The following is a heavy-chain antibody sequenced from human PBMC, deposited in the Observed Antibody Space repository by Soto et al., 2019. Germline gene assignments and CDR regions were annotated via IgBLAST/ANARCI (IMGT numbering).Heavy chain of an antibody. CDR3: ARKAWVRFDY. CDR1: GDSISRSVW. Sequence: SETLSLTCAVSGDSISRSVWWTWVRQPPGRGLEWIGEVFHNGDTNYNPSLKSRVTMSVDKSTNDFSLKVTSVTAADTAIYYCARKAWVRFDYWGQGALVTVSS. D-gene: IGHD7-27*01. J-gene: IGHJ4*02. CDR2: VFHNGDT. V-gene: IGHV4-4*02.